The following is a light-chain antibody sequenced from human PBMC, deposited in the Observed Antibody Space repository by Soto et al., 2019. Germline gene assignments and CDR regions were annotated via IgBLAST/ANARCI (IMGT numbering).Light chain of an antibody. J-gene: IGKJ5*01. CDR3: QQYYSYPIT. Sequence: AIRMTQSPSSFSASTGDRVTITCRASQGISSYLAWYQQKPGKAPKLLIYAASTLQSGVPSMFSGSGSGTDFPLTISCLQSEDFATYYCQQYYSYPITFGQGTRLEIK. V-gene: IGKV1-8*01. CDR1: QGISSY. CDR2: AAS.